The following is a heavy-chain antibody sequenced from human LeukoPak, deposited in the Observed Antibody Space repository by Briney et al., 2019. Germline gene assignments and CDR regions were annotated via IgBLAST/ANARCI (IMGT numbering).Heavy chain of an antibody. Sequence: SVKVSCKASGGTFSSYAISWVRQAPGQGLEWMGRLIPIFGTANYAQKFQGRVTITTDESTSTAYMELSSLRSEDTAVYYCASVYSSSWDRRANWFDPWGQGTLVTVSS. CDR3: ASVYSSSWDRRANWFDP. J-gene: IGHJ5*02. CDR1: GGTFSSYA. CDR2: LIPIFGTA. D-gene: IGHD6-13*01. V-gene: IGHV1-69*05.